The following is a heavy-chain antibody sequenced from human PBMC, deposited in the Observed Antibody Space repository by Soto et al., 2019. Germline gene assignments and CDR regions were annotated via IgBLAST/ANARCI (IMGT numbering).Heavy chain of an antibody. CDR1: GVSISSEYSY. Sequence: SETLSLTCTVSGVSISSEYSYWIRLRQATGKGPEWIGYRYYNGTTNYNPSLKSRATILLDTSTNQFSLTLTSVTAADTAVYYCARDGGQVRGVIVHYWGQGILVTVSS. CDR3: ARDGGQVRGVIVHY. J-gene: IGHJ4*02. V-gene: IGHV4-61*01. CDR2: RYYNGTT. D-gene: IGHD3-16*02.